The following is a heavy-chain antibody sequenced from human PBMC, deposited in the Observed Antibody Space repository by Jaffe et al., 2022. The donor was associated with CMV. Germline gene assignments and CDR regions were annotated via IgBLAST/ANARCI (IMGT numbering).Heavy chain of an antibody. J-gene: IGHJ5*01. Sequence: EVHLVESGGTLVQPGGSLRLSCAASGFTMSTYWMGWVRQAPGKGLEWVANIKSDGIERYYADAVKGRFTISGDNAKLSMYLQMNSLRVEDTAVYYCASWESHHWFDSWGQGTLVTVSS. CDR2: IKSDGIER. D-gene: IGHD3-16*01. V-gene: IGHV3-7*01. CDR1: GFTMSTYW. CDR3: ASWESHHWFDS.